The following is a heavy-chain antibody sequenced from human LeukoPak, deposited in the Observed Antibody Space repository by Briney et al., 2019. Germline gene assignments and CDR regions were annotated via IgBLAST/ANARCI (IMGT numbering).Heavy chain of an antibody. V-gene: IGHV3-30*04. Sequence: GGSLRLSCAASGFTFSSYAMHWVRQAPGKGLEWVAVISYDGSSKYYADSVKGRFTISRDNSKNTLYLQMNSLRAEDTAVYYCARRMTVTYYYYYYMDVWGKGTTVTVSS. CDR2: ISYDGSSK. CDR3: ARRMTVTYYYYYYMDV. D-gene: IGHD4-17*01. J-gene: IGHJ6*03. CDR1: GFTFSSYA.